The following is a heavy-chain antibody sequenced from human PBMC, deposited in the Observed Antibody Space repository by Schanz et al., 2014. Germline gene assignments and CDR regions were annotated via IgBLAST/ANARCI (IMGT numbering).Heavy chain of an antibody. J-gene: IGHJ5*01. CDR3: AKTPREYCNYDNCPNWFDS. V-gene: IGHV3-23*01. D-gene: IGHD2-15*01. Sequence: EVHLLESGGGLVPPGGSLRLSCAASGFNFSDYAMCWVRQAPGKGLEWVSAISGGGGTTYYTDSVKGRFTISRDNSKNTLYLQMNSLRAEDTAVYYCAKTPREYCNYDNCPNWFDSWGQGTLVTASS. CDR1: GFNFSDYA. CDR2: ISGGGGTT.